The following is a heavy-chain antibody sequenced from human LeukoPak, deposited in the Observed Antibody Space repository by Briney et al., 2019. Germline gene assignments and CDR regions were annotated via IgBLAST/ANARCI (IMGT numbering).Heavy chain of an antibody. V-gene: IGHV3-66*01. CDR2: IYSGGST. D-gene: IGHD4-17*01. Sequence: GGSLRLSCAASGFTFSSYSMNWVRQAPGKGLEWVSVIYSGGSTYYADSVKGRFSISRDNSKNTLYLQINSLRAEDTAVYYCTRDRIDYGDYVDYWGQGTLVTVSS. CDR1: GFTFSSYS. J-gene: IGHJ4*02. CDR3: TRDRIDYGDYVDY.